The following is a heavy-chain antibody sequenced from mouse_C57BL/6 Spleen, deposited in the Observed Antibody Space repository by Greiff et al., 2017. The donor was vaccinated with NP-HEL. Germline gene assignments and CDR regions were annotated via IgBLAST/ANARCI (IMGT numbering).Heavy chain of an antibody. Sequence: QVTLKVSGPGILQSSQTLSLTCSFSGFSLSTSGMGVIWIRQPSGKGLEWLAHSYWDDDKRHHPSLKRWPTTSKDTSRNQVFHKITSVDTADTATYYCARRGLLPVGGNYFDYWGQGTTLTVSS. CDR3: ARRGLLPVGGNYFDY. CDR1: GFSLSTSGMG. V-gene: IGHV8-12*01. D-gene: IGHD2-3*01. CDR2: SYWDDDK. J-gene: IGHJ2*01.